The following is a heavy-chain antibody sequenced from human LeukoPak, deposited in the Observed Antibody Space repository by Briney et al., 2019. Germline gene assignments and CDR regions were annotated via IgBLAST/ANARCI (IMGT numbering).Heavy chain of an antibody. V-gene: IGHV4-59*01. J-gene: IGHJ4*02. D-gene: IGHD3-10*01. Sequence: SETLSLTCTVSGGSISNYYWSWIRQPPGKGLEWIGYIYYSGTTNYNPSLKSRVTISVDVSKNQFSLKLSSVTAADTAVYYCARNMVGGIVFDYWGQGTQVPVSS. CDR3: ARNMVGGIVFDY. CDR1: GGSISNYY. CDR2: IYYSGTT.